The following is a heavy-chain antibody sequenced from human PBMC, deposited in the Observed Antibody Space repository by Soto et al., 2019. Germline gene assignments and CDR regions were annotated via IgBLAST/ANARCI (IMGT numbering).Heavy chain of an antibody. J-gene: IGHJ4*02. CDR1: GYTFTSYA. V-gene: IGHV1-3*01. CDR3: ARVVCSSTSCPFDY. Sequence: ASVKVSCKASGYTFTSYAMHWVRQAPGQRLEWMGWINAGNGNTKYSQKFQGRVTITRDTSASTAYMELSSLRSEDTAVYYCARVVCSSTSCPFDYWGQGTLVTVSS. CDR2: INAGNGNT. D-gene: IGHD2-2*01.